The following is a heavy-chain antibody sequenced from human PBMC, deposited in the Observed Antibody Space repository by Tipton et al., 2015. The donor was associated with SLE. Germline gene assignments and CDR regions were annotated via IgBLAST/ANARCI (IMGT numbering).Heavy chain of an antibody. Sequence: TLSLTCGVNGGSFTGYYWSWFRQTPGKGLEWIGDIYQTGFTDYNPSFKSRVIISVDASKRQFSLNLYSVTAADTAVYYCARAPRAWNYHYALDVWGQGTVVTVSS. CDR1: GGSFTGYY. D-gene: IGHD1-7*01. J-gene: IGHJ3*01. V-gene: IGHV4-34*01. CDR2: IYQTGFT. CDR3: ARAPRAWNYHYALDV.